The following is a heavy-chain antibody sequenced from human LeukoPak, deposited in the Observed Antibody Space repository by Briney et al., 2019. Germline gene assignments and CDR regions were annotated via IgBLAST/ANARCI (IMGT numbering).Heavy chain of an antibody. J-gene: IGHJ4*02. CDR2: IYYSGST. D-gene: IGHD3-16*01. CDR1: GGSISSYY. Sequence: SETLSLTCTVSGGSISSYYWSWIRQPPGKGLEWIGYIYYSGSTNYNPSLKSRVTISVDTSKSQFSLKLSSVTAADTAVYYCARAFGETVAVDYWGQGTLVTVSS. V-gene: IGHV4-59*01. CDR3: ARAFGETVAVDY.